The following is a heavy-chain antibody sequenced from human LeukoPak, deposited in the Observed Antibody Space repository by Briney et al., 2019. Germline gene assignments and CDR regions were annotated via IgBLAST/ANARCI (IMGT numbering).Heavy chain of an antibody. CDR3: ARGTRDPYYFDY. D-gene: IGHD5-24*01. Sequence: PSETLSLTCTVSGGSISSYYWSWIRQPPGKGLEWIGEINHSGSTNYNPSLKSRVTISVDTSKNQFSLKLSSVTAADTAVYYCARGTRDPYYFDYWGQGTLVTVSS. V-gene: IGHV4-34*01. CDR2: INHSGST. J-gene: IGHJ4*02. CDR1: GGSISSYY.